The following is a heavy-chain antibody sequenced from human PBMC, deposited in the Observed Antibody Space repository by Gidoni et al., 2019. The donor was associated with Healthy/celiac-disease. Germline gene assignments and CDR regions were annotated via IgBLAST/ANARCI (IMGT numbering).Heavy chain of an antibody. J-gene: IGHJ3*02. D-gene: IGHD2-21*01. CDR1: GYSISSGYY. V-gene: IGHV4-38-2*02. CDR3: ARETREVMGGDDAFDI. CDR2: IYHSGST. Sequence: QVQLQESGPGLVKPSATLTLTCAVSGYSISSGYYWGWIRQPPGKGLEWIGRIYHSGSTYYNPSLKSRVTISVDTSKNQFSLKLSSVTAADTAVYYCARETREVMGGDDAFDIWGQGTMVTVSS.